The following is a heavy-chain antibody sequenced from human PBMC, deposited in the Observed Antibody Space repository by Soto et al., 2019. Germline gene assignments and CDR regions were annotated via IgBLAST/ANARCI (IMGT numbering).Heavy chain of an antibody. Sequence: QVQLQESGPGLVKPSQTLSLTCTVSGGSISSGDYYWSWIRQPPGKGLEWIGYIYYSGSTYYNPSLKSRVTISVDTSKNQFSLKLSSVTAADTAVYYCARRLRYFDWLLSASYYYYGMDVWGQGTTVTVSS. J-gene: IGHJ6*02. CDR1: GGSISSGDYY. CDR2: IYYSGST. V-gene: IGHV4-30-4*01. CDR3: ARRLRYFDWLLSASYYYYGMDV. D-gene: IGHD3-9*01.